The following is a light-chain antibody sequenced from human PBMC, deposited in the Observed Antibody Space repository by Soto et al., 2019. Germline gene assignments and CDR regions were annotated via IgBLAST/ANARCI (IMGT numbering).Light chain of an antibody. J-gene: IGKJ1*01. CDR2: GAS. Sequence: EIVLTQSPGTLSLSPGERATLSCRATQSVSASYLAWYQQKPGQAPRLLIYGASSRATGIPDRFSGSGSATDFTLIISRLEPEDFAVYYCQHYGSSFRTFGQGTQVDIK. V-gene: IGKV3-20*01. CDR1: QSVSASY. CDR3: QHYGSSFRT.